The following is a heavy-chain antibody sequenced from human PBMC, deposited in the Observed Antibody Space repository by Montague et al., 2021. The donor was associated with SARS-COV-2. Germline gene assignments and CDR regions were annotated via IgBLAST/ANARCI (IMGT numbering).Heavy chain of an antibody. Sequence: SETLSLTCTVSGASITSSSYYWGWIREPPGKGLEWIGSIDYSGHTYYXPSLKSRVTIPVDTSKNQFSLKLSSVTAADTAVYYCARVGRQQLVRRSGIDVWGQGTTVTVSS. J-gene: IGHJ6*02. CDR3: ARVGRQQLVRRSGIDV. D-gene: IGHD6-13*01. V-gene: IGHV4-39*07. CDR1: GASITSSSYY. CDR2: IDYSGHT.